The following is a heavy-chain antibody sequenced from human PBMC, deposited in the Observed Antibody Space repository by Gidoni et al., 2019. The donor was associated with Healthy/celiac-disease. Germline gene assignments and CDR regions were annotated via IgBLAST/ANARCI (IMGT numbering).Heavy chain of an antibody. Sequence: EVQLVESGGVVVQPGGSLRLSCAASGFTFGDYTMHWVCKAPGKGLEWVSLISWDCGSTYYADYVKGRFTISRDNSKNSLYLQMNSLRTEDTALYYCAKTGTTPYYFDYWGQGTLVTVSS. CDR3: AKTGTTPYYFDY. CDR1: GFTFGDYT. J-gene: IGHJ4*02. V-gene: IGHV3-43*01. D-gene: IGHD1-1*01. CDR2: ISWDCGST.